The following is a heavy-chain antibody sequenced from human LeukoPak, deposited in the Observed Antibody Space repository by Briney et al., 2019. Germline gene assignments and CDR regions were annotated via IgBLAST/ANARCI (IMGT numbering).Heavy chain of an antibody. D-gene: IGHD4-17*01. Sequence: PGGSLRLSCAASGFTFSSYWMHWVRQAPGKGLVWVSRIHSDGSSTSYADSVRGRFTISRDDAKSTLYLQMNSLRAEDTAVYYCANLGKHGLYGDYGRGNYWGQGTLVTVSS. J-gene: IGHJ4*02. CDR1: GFTFSSYW. V-gene: IGHV3-74*01. CDR3: ANLGKHGLYGDYGRGNY. CDR2: IHSDGSST.